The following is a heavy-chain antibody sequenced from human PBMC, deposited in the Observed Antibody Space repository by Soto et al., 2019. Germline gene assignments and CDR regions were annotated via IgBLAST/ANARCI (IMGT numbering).Heavy chain of an antibody. Sequence: EVQLVESGGGLVQPGGSLRLSCAASGFTFSSYWMYWVRQAPGKGLEWVSHMNNDGSYIIYAESVKGLFTFSRDDAKNTLYLQMNSLRAEDTAVYYCVSGGYMHAFDIWGQGTLVTVSS. CDR3: VSGGYMHAFDI. CDR1: GFTFSSYW. V-gene: IGHV3-74*01. D-gene: IGHD6-13*01. J-gene: IGHJ3*02. CDR2: MNNDGSYI.